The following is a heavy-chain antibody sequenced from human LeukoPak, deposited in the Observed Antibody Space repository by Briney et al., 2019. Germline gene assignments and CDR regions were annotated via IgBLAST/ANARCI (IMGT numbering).Heavy chain of an antibody. V-gene: IGHV4-4*07. CDR1: GGSISSYY. CDR3: ARDREERGSSYGYNYYYYMDV. D-gene: IGHD5-18*01. J-gene: IGHJ6*03. CDR2: IYSSGST. Sequence: SETLSLTCTVSGGSISSYYWSWIRQPAGKGLEWIGRIYSSGSTNYNPSLKSRVTMSVDTSKNQFSLKPSSVTAADTAVYYCARDREERGSSYGYNYYYYMDVWGKGTTVTVSS.